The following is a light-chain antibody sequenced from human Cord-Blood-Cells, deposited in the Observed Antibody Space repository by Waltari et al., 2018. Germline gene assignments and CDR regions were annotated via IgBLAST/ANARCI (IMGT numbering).Light chain of an antibody. CDR1: QSISSY. CDR2: AAS. Sequence: DIQMTQSPSSLSASVGDRVTLTCRASQSISSYLNWYQQKPGNAPQLLIYAASSLQSGVPSRFSGSGSGTDFTLTISSLQPEDFATYYCQQSYSTPFPFGPGTKVDIK. CDR3: QQSYSTPFP. V-gene: IGKV1-39*01. J-gene: IGKJ3*01.